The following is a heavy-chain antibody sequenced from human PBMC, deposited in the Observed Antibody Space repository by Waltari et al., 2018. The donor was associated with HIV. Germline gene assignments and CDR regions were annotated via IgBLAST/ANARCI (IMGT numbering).Heavy chain of an antibody. J-gene: IGHJ4*02. CDR3: ARDLAEMDYYDSSGLDY. Sequence: QVQLVESGGGVVQPGRSLSLSCAASGFTFSSYGMHWVRQAPGKGLEWVAVIWYDGSNKYYADSVKGRFTISRDNSKNTLYLQMNSLRAEDTAVYYCARDLAEMDYYDSSGLDYWGQGTLVTVSS. D-gene: IGHD3-22*01. CDR2: IWYDGSNK. V-gene: IGHV3-33*01. CDR1: GFTFSSYG.